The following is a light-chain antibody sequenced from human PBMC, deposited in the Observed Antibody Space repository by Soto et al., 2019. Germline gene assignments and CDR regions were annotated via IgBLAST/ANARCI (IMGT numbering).Light chain of an antibody. CDR3: SSYTSSSLYV. J-gene: IGLJ1*01. V-gene: IGLV2-14*01. Sequence: QSALTQPASVSGSPGQSITISCTGTSSDVGAYNYVSWYQQHPGKVPKLMIYEVSNRPSGVSDRFSGSKSGDTASLTISGLQAEDEADYYCSSYTSSSLYVFGTGTKLTVL. CDR1: SSDVGAYNY. CDR2: EVS.